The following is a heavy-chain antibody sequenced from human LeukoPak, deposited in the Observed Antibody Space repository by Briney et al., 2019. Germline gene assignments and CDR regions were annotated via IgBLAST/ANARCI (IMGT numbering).Heavy chain of an antibody. CDR2: ISYDGSNE. J-gene: IGHJ3*02. Sequence: PGGSLRLSCAASGFSFSIHGMHWVRQAPGKGLEWVASISYDGSNEYCIDSVKGRSTISRDNSRNTLYLQINSLRPEDTAVYYCAKDLKGFCSGGSCPAAFEIWGQGTMVTVSS. D-gene: IGHD2-15*01. CDR3: AKDLKGFCSGGSCPAAFEI. V-gene: IGHV3-30*18. CDR1: GFSFSIHG.